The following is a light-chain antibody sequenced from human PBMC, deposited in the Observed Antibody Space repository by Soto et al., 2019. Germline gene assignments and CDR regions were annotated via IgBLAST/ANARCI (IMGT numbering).Light chain of an antibody. CDR1: SSDVGRYDF. V-gene: IGLV2-23*02. Sequence: QSVLTQPASVSGSPGQSITISCTGTSSDVGRYDFVSWYQGHPGKAPKVMIYEVYNRFSGSKSGSTASLTISGLQLEDEADYYCCSYAGGSTYVFGTGTKLTVL. CDR3: CSYAGGSTYV. J-gene: IGLJ1*01.